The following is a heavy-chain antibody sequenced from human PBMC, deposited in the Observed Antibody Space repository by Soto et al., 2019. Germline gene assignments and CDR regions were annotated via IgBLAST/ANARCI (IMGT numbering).Heavy chain of an antibody. CDR2: IYSGGGT. Sequence: GGSLRLSCAASGFTVSSHSMSWVRQAPGKGLEWVSLIYSGGGTYYADSVKGRFTISRDNSKNMLYLQMNSLRAEDTAVYYCARDSCDGGSCYSDYWGQGTLVTVSS. V-gene: IGHV3-53*01. J-gene: IGHJ4*02. D-gene: IGHD2-15*01. CDR1: GFTVSSHS. CDR3: ARDSCDGGSCYSDY.